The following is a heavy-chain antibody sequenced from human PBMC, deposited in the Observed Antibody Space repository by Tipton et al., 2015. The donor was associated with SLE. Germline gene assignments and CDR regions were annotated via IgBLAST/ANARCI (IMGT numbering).Heavy chain of an antibody. CDR1: GGSISSSSYY. CDR3: ERQDGGLLWFAGYFDY. V-gene: IGHV4-39*07. Sequence: TLSLTCTVSGGSISSSSYYWGWIRQPPGKGLEWIGSIYYSGSTYYNPSLKSRVTISVDTSKNLFSLKLSSVTAADTAVYYCERQDGGLLWFAGYFDYLGQGTLVTVSS. J-gene: IGHJ4*02. D-gene: IGHD3-10*01. CDR2: IYYSGST.